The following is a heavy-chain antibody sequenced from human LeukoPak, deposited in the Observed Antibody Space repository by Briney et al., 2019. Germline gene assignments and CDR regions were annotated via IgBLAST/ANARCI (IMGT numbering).Heavy chain of an antibody. CDR1: GDSISSTDYY. D-gene: IGHD1-14*01. J-gene: IGHJ5*02. V-gene: IGHV4-39*01. CDR3: ARHIRANNWFDP. CDR2: INYRGGT. Sequence: PSETLSLTCTVSGDSISSTDYYWDWIRQPPGKALEWIGDINYRGGTYYKSSLKSRVTMSLDTSKNQLYLRLNSATAADTGVYYCARHIRANNWFDPWGQGTLVTVSS.